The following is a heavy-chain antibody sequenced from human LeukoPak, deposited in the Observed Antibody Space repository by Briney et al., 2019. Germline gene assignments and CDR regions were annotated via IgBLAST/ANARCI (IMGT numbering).Heavy chain of an antibody. V-gene: IGHV1-2*06. CDR2: INPNSGGT. CDR1: GYTFTGYY. Sequence: ASVKVSCKASGYTFTGYYIHWVRQAPGQGLEWMGRINPNSGGTNYAQKFQGRVTMTRDTSISTAYMELIRLRSDDTAVYYCARENIDYSGSLGMVYFDYWGQGTLVTVSS. J-gene: IGHJ4*02. D-gene: IGHD2-15*01. CDR3: ARENIDYSGSLGMVYFDY.